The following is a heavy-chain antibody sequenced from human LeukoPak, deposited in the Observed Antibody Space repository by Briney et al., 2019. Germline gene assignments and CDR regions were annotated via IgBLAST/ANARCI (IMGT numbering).Heavy chain of an antibody. V-gene: IGHV5-51*01. Sequence: GESLKISCQGSGYNLITYWIGWVRQLPGKGLEWMGIIYPGDSDTRYSPSFQDQVTFSADKSINTVYLQWSSLKASDTAIYYCARHRSSPDAFDIWGQGTLVTVSS. J-gene: IGHJ3*02. CDR1: GYNLITYW. D-gene: IGHD2-2*01. CDR3: ARHRSSPDAFDI. CDR2: IYPGDSDT.